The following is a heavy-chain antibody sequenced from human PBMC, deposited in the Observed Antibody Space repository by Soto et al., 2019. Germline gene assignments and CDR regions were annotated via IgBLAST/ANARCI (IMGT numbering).Heavy chain of an antibody. V-gene: IGHV4-39*01. Sequence: QLQLQESGPGLVKPSETLSLTCTVSGGSISSSSYYWGWIRQPPGKGLEWIGSIYYSGSTYYNPSLKSRVTISVDTSKNQFSLKLSSVTAADTAVYYCARLYSSSWILTAAKAFDYWGQGTLVTVSS. CDR2: IYYSGST. D-gene: IGHD6-13*01. CDR3: ARLYSSSWILTAAKAFDY. J-gene: IGHJ4*02. CDR1: GGSISSSSYY.